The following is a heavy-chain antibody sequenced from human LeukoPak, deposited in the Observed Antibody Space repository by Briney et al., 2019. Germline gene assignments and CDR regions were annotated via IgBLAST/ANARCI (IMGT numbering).Heavy chain of an antibody. V-gene: IGHV3-48*01. J-gene: IGHJ5*02. CDR2: IRSSSET. Sequence: GGSLRLSCAASGFIFSQYSMNWIRQAPGKGLEWVSHIRSSSETFYADSVKGRFTISRDNARNSLYLQMNNLRGEDTAIYYCARDAGNSGYGCDLWGQGTLVTVSS. D-gene: IGHD5-12*01. CDR1: GFIFSQYS. CDR3: ARDAGNSGYGCDL.